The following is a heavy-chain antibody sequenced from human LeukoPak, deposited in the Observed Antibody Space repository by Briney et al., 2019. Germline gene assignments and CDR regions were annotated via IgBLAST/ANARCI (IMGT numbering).Heavy chain of an antibody. J-gene: IGHJ4*02. V-gene: IGHV3-74*01. CDR2: INNDGSYI. D-gene: IGHD5-24*01. CDR1: GFTFSPSW. Sequence: GGSLRLSCAASGFTFSPSWMHWVRQAPGKGLEWVSRINNDGSYINYTDSVKGRFTISRDNAKNTLNLQMNSLRAEDTAVYFCARDGSAYNFDYWGQGVLVTVSS. CDR3: ARDGSAYNFDY.